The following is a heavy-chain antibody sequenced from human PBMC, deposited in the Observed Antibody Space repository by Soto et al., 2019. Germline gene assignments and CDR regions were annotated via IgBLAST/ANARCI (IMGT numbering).Heavy chain of an antibody. CDR2: INPNSGGT. J-gene: IGHJ3*02. CDR1: GYTFTGYY. Sequence: ASVNVSCKASGYTFTGYYMHWVRQAPGQGLEWMGWINPNSGGTNYAQKFQGRVTMTRDTSISTAYMELSRLRSDDTAVYYCARVVVVTAIRHDAFDIWGQGTMVTV. D-gene: IGHD2-21*02. V-gene: IGHV1-2*02. CDR3: ARVVVVTAIRHDAFDI.